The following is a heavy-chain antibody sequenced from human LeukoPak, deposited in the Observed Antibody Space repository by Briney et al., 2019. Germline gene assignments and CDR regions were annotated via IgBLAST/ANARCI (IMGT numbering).Heavy chain of an antibody. D-gene: IGHD4-17*01. J-gene: IGHJ6*02. CDR2: LISSSSYT. V-gene: IGHV3-11*05. CDR1: GFTLSYYY. CDR3: ARDRVRVTTVFTWEVYYYGMDV. Sequence: GGSLRLSCAASGFTLSYYYMICIRHAPGKGREGVSYLISSSSYTNYADSVKGRFTISRDNAKNSLYLQMNSLRAEDTAVYYCARDRVRVTTVFTWEVYYYGMDVWGQGTTVTVSS.